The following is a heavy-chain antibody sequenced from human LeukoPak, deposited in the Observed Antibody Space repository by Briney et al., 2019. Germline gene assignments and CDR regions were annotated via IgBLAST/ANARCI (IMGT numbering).Heavy chain of an antibody. J-gene: IGHJ5*02. Sequence: KPSETLSLTCTVSGGSISSSSYYWGWIRQPPWKGLEWIGSIYYSGSTYYNPSLKSRVTISVDTAKNQFYSELSSVTAADTAVYYCARHLNWFDPWGQGTLVTVSS. CDR1: GGSISSSSYY. V-gene: IGHV4-39*01. CDR2: IYYSGST. CDR3: ARHLNWFDP.